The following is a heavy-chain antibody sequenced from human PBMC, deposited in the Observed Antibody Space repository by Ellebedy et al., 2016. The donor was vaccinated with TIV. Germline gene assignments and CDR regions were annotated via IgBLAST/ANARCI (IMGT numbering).Heavy chain of an antibody. CDR2: INSDGSTT. CDR3: ARATYTRSRFDY. V-gene: IGHV3-74*01. J-gene: IGHJ4*02. D-gene: IGHD2-15*01. Sequence: GESLKISCAASGLTFSSNWMNWVRQAPGKGLVWVSHINSDGSTTNYADSVKGRFTISRDNAKNTLYLQMNNLRAEDTAIYYCARATYTRSRFDYWGQGTLVTVSS. CDR1: GLTFSSNW.